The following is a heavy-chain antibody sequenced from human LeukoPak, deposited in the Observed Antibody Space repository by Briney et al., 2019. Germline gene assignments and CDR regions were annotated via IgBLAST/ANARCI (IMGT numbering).Heavy chain of an antibody. Sequence: PGGSLRLSCAASGFTFSRYAMNWVRQAPGKGLEWVSAMSGSGGSTHYADSVTGRFTISRDNSKNTLYLQMNSLRADDTAVYYCAKGHGIVGATRIDHWGQGTLVTVSS. CDR3: AKGHGIVGATRIDH. CDR1: GFTFSRYA. D-gene: IGHD1-26*01. J-gene: IGHJ4*02. V-gene: IGHV3-23*01. CDR2: MSGSGGST.